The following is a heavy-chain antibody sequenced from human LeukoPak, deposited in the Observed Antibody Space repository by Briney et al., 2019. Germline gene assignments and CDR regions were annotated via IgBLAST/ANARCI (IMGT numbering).Heavy chain of an antibody. CDR1: GFTFSNFA. CDR3: VKEGPRVHFDC. J-gene: IGHJ4*02. CDR2: ITGSGGST. V-gene: IGHV3-23*01. Sequence: PGRSLRLSCAASGFTFSNFAMSWVRQAPGKGLEWVSGITGSGGSTYYADSVKGRFTISRDNSKSSVYLQMNSLKADDTAVYYCVKEGPRVHFDCWGQGTLVTVSS.